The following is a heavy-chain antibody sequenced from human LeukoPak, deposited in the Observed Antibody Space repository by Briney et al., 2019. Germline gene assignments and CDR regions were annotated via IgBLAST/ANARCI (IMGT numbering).Heavy chain of an antibody. V-gene: IGHV3-21*01. D-gene: IGHD2-2*01. Sequence: GGSLRLSCAASGFTFSSYSMNWVRQAPGKGLEWVSSISSSSSYIYYADSVKGRFTISRDNAKNSLYLQMNSLRAEDTAVYYCAREVVPAAKYLEWGGLNWFDSWGQGTLVTVSS. CDR1: GFTFSSYS. J-gene: IGHJ5*01. CDR2: ISSSSSYI. CDR3: AREVVPAAKYLEWGGLNWFDS.